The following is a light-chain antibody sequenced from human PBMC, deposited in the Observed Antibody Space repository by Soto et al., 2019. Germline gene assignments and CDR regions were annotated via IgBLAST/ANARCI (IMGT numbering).Light chain of an antibody. Sequence: QSVLIQPPSVSGTPGQQISISCSENNSNIASNYVYWYQQLPGAAPKVLIYYNSQRPSGVPDRFSGSKSGTSASLAISGLRAEDEGDYYCAAWDDTLSGPVYVFGTGTKVTVL. CDR3: AAWDDTLSGPVYV. V-gene: IGLV1-47*02. CDR1: NSNIASNY. J-gene: IGLJ1*01. CDR2: YNS.